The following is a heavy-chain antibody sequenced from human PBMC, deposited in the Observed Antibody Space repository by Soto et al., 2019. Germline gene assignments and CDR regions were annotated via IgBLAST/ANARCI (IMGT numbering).Heavy chain of an antibody. J-gene: IGHJ4*02. V-gene: IGHV3-48*03. D-gene: IGHD5-18*01. Sequence: EVQLVESGGGLVQPGGSLRLSCAASGFTFSSYEMNWVRQAPGKGLEWVSYISSSGSTIYYADSVKGRFTISRDNAKNSLYLQMNSLRAEDTAVYYCATRGYSYPAPTALFWGQGTLVTVSS. CDR1: GFTFSSYE. CDR3: ATRGYSYPAPTALF. CDR2: ISSSGSTI.